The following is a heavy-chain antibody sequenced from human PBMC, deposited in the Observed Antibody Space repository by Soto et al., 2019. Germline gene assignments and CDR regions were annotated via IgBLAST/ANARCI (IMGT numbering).Heavy chain of an antibody. CDR3: AEAVAGTRGMDV. CDR2: IIPIFGTA. CDR1: GGTFSSYA. Sequence: QVQLVQSGAEVKKPGSSVKVSCKASGGTFSSYAISWVRQAPGQGLEWMGGIIPIFGTANYAQKVQGRVKITADESTSTAYMELSSLRSEDTAVYYCAEAVAGTRGMDVWGQGTTVTVSS. D-gene: IGHD6-19*01. J-gene: IGHJ6*02. V-gene: IGHV1-69*01.